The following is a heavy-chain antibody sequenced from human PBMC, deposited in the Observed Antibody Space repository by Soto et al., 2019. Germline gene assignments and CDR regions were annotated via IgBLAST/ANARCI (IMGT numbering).Heavy chain of an antibody. V-gene: IGHV1-2*02. CDR2: INPNSGGT. Sequence: QVQLVQSGAEVKKPGASVKVSCKASGYTFTGYYMHWVRQAPGQGLEWMGWINPNSGGTNYAQKFQGRVTMTRDTSISTAYMELSRLRSDDRAVYYCARSLPYYYGSGQPDVWGQGTTVTVSS. J-gene: IGHJ6*02. CDR3: ARSLPYYYGSGQPDV. D-gene: IGHD3-10*01. CDR1: GYTFTGYY.